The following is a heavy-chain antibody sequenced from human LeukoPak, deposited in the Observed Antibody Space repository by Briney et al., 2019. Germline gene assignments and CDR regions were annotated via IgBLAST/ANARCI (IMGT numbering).Heavy chain of an antibody. J-gene: IGHJ4*02. CDR2: ISAYNGNT. CDR1: GYTFTSYG. D-gene: IGHD3-3*01. CDR3: ARDGYDFWSGYYTFDY. V-gene: IGHV1-18*01. Sequence: GASVKVSCKASGYTFTSYGISWVRQAPGQGLEWMGWISAYNGNTNYAQKLQGRVTMTTDTSTSIAYMELRSLRSDDTAVYYCARDGYDFWSGYYTFDYWGQGTLVTVSS.